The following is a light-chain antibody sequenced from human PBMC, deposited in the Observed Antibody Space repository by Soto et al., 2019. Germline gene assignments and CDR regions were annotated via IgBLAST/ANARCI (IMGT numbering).Light chain of an antibody. Sequence: QSVLTQPASVSGSPGQSLTISCTGTSIDIAPYNYVSWYQQHPGKAPKLIIYEVSYRPSGISNRFSGSKSGNTASLTISGLQAEDEADYYCSSYTSSTTYVFGTGTRSPS. V-gene: IGLV2-14*01. J-gene: IGLJ1*01. CDR2: EVS. CDR1: SIDIAPYNY. CDR3: SSYTSSTTYV.